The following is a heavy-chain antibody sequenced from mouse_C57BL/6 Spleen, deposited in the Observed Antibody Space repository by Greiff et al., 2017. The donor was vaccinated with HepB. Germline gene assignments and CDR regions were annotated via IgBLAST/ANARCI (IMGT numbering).Heavy chain of an antibody. Sequence: VMLVESGGGLVQPGGSMKLSCAASGFTFSDAWMDWVRQSPEKGLEWVAEIRNKANNHATYYAESVKGRFTISRDDSKSSVYLQMNSLRAEDTGIYYCTRGDLRNYFDYWGQGTTLTVSS. CDR2: IRNKANNHAT. CDR1: GFTFSDAW. V-gene: IGHV6-6*01. CDR3: TRGDLRNYFDY. J-gene: IGHJ2*01.